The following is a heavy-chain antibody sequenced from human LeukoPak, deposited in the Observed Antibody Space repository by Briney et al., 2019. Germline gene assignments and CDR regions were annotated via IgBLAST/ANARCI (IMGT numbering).Heavy chain of an antibody. CDR3: AKVPVRRQENDAFDI. D-gene: IGHD6-19*01. CDR2: ISGSGGST. J-gene: IGHJ3*02. CDR1: GFTFSTYA. Sequence: PGGSLRLSCAASGFTFSTYAMSWVRQAPGKGLEWVSAISGSGGSTYYADSVKGRFTISRDNSKNTLYLQMNSLRAEDTAVYYCAKVPVRRQENDAFDIWGQGTMVTVSS. V-gene: IGHV3-23*01.